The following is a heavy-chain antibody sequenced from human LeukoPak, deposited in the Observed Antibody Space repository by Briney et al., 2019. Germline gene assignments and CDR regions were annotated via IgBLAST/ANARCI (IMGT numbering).Heavy chain of an antibody. Sequence: SGGSLRLSCAASGFTFNIYAMSWVRQAPGKGLAWVSGLNEDGGYTYYADSVKGRFTISRDNSKDTLYLEMNRLRVEDTAVYYCAKELHGGRTFEYWGQGTLVTVSS. J-gene: IGHJ4*02. CDR3: AKELHGGRTFEY. CDR2: LNEDGGYT. V-gene: IGHV3-23*01. D-gene: IGHD1-1*01. CDR1: GFTFNIYA.